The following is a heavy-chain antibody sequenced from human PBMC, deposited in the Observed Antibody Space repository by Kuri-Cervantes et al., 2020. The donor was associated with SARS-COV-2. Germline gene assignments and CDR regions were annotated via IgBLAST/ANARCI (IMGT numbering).Heavy chain of an antibody. CDR3: ARGTIGFGDDYFDY. D-gene: IGHD1/OR15-1a*01. J-gene: IGHJ4*02. CDR2: IYYTGST. Sequence: LRLSFTASGGSISSGSYYWSWIRQPPGKGLEWIGYIYYTGSTNSNPSLKSRVTISMDTSKSQFSLKVSSVTAADTAVYYCARGTIGFGDDYFDYWSQGTLVTVSS. V-gene: IGHV4-61*01. CDR1: GGSISSGSYY.